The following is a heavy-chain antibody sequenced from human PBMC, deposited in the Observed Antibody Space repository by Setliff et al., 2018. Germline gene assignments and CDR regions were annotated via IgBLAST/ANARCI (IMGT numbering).Heavy chain of an antibody. D-gene: IGHD1-26*01. CDR3: VREYSGGGLT. Sequence: GASVKVSCKSSRGTFSSYGFSWVRQAPGQGLEWMGRISVYNGNTNYGQKYQGRVAMTTDTSTNTVYMELRSLRSDDTAVYFCVREYSGGGLTWGQGTMVTVSS. V-gene: IGHV1-18*01. CDR2: ISVYNGNT. CDR1: RGTFSSYG. J-gene: IGHJ3*01.